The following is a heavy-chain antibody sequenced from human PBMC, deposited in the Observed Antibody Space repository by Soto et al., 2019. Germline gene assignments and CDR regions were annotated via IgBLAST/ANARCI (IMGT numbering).Heavy chain of an antibody. J-gene: IGHJ3*02. CDR2: IIPILGIA. V-gene: IGHV1-69*08. D-gene: IGHD6-6*01. CDR3: ARDRMAAPDAFDI. Sequence: QVQLVQSGAEVKKPGSSVTVSCKASGGTFSSYTISWVRQAPGQGLEWMGRIIPILGIANYAQKFQGRVTITADKSTSTAYMELSSLRSEDTAVYYCARDRMAAPDAFDIWGQGTMVTVSS. CDR1: GGTFSSYT.